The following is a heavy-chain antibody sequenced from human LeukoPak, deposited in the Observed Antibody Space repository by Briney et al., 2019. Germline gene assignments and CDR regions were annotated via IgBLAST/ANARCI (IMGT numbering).Heavy chain of an antibody. CDR1: GFTFSSYG. J-gene: IGHJ4*02. D-gene: IGHD3-10*01. V-gene: IGHV3-23*01. Sequence: PGGTLRLSCAASGFTFSSYGMSWVRQAPGKGLEWVSAISGSGGSTYYADSVKGRFTISRDNSKNTLYLQMNSLRAEDTAVYYCAKDVSAYYYGSGSQSYFDYWGQGTLVTVSS. CDR3: AKDVSAYYYGSGSQSYFDY. CDR2: ISGSGGST.